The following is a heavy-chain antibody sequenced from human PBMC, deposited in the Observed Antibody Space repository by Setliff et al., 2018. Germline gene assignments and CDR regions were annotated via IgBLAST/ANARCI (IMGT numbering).Heavy chain of an antibody. D-gene: IGHD3-9*01. CDR3: ACPDILTGLYDY. Sequence: PGGSLRLSCAASGFTFSSYEMNWVRQASGKGLEWVSYISSSGSTIYYADSVKGRFTISRDNAKNSLYLQMNSLRAEDTAVYYCACPDILTGLYDYWGQGTLVTVSS. J-gene: IGHJ4*02. CDR2: ISSSGSTI. V-gene: IGHV3-48*03. CDR1: GFTFSSYE.